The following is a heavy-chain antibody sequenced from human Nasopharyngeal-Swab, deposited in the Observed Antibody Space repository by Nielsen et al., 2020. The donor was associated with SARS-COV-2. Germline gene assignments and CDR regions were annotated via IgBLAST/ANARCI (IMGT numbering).Heavy chain of an antibody. Sequence: LSLTCAASTFTFSSYWMSWVRQAPGKGLEWVANIKQDGSEKYYVDSVKGRFTISRDNAKNSLYLQMNTLRVEDTAVYYCGRYGYNAALDYWGQGTLVTVSS. CDR3: GRYGYNAALDY. CDR2: IKQDGSEK. J-gene: IGHJ4*02. V-gene: IGHV3-7*01. D-gene: IGHD5-24*01. CDR1: TFTFSSYW.